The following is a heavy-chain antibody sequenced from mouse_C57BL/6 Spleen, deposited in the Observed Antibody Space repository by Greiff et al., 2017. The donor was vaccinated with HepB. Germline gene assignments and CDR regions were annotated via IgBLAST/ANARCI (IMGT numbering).Heavy chain of an antibody. V-gene: IGHV1-80*01. D-gene: IGHD1-1*01. Sequence: VKLMESGAELVKPGASVKISCKASGYAFSSYWMNWVKQRPGKGLEWIGQIYPGDGDTNYNGKFKGKATLTADKSSSTAYMQLSSLTSEDSAVYFCARRDYYYGSSTFAYWGQGTLVTVSA. CDR3: ARRDYYYGSSTFAY. J-gene: IGHJ3*01. CDR2: IYPGDGDT. CDR1: GYAFSSYW.